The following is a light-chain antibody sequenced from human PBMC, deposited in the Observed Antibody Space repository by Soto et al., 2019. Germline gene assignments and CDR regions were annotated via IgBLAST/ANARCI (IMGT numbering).Light chain of an antibody. CDR1: QSIGNW. CDR2: DAS. J-gene: IGKJ4*01. Sequence: DIQMPQSPSTLSASVGDRVAITCRASQSIGNWLAWYQQTPGKAPKLLIYDASSLKSGVPSRFSGSGSGTEFTRTISSLQPDDIATYYCQKFNTYSSFGGGTKVDIK. V-gene: IGKV1-5*01. CDR3: QKFNTYSS.